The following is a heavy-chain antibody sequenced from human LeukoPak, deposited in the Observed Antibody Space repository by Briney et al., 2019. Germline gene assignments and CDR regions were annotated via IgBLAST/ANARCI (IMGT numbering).Heavy chain of an antibody. CDR1: GFTFSSYA. CDR2: ISYDGSNK. J-gene: IGHJ6*03. CDR3: AKEGDYYDRSGYYSDNYYYYMEV. V-gene: IGHV3-30-3*01. D-gene: IGHD3-22*01. Sequence: PGGSLRLSCAASGFTFSSYAMHWVRQAPGKGLEWVAVISYDGSNKYYADSVKGRFTISRDNSKNTLYLQMNRLSAEDTAVYYCAKEGDYYDRSGYYSDNYYYYMEVWGTGTTVTVSS.